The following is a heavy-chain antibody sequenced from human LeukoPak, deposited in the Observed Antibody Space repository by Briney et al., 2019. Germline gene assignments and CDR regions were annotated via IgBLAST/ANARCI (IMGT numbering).Heavy chain of an antibody. D-gene: IGHD1-26*01. CDR1: GGSISSYY. Sequence: KPSETLSLTCTVSGGSISSYYWSWIRQPPGKGLEWIGYIYYSGTTDYNPSLKSRVTISVDTSNNQFSLKVSSVTAADTAVYYCARSSGAYRSFDYWGQGTLVPASS. CDR3: ARSSGAYRSFDY. J-gene: IGHJ4*02. CDR2: IYYSGTT. V-gene: IGHV4-59*01.